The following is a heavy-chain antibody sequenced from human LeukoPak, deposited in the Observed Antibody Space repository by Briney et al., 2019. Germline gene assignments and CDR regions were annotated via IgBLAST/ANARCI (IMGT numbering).Heavy chain of an antibody. CDR2: IYYSGST. J-gene: IGHJ4*02. V-gene: IGHV4-39*01. CDR3: ASPGGGPTDY. Sequence: PSETLSLTCTVSGRSISSGGYYWGWIRQPPGKGLEWIGSIYYSGSTYYNPSLKSRVTISVDTSKTQFSLKLSSVTAADTAVYYCASPGGGPTDYWGQGTLVTVSS. D-gene: IGHD3-16*01. CDR1: GRSISSGGYY.